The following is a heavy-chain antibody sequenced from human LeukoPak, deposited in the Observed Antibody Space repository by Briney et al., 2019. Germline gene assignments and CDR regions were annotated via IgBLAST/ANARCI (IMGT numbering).Heavy chain of an antibody. CDR1: GGSISSGGYS. CDR3: AKSPGDYCSGGSCSVGMDV. CDR2: IYHSGST. Sequence: SETLSRTCAVSGGSISSGGYSWSWIRQPPGKGLEWIGYIYHSGSTYYNPSLKSRVTISVDRSKNQFSLKLSSVTAADTAVYYCAKSPGDYCSGGSCSVGMDVWGQGTTVTVSS. J-gene: IGHJ6*02. V-gene: IGHV4-30-2*01. D-gene: IGHD2-15*01.